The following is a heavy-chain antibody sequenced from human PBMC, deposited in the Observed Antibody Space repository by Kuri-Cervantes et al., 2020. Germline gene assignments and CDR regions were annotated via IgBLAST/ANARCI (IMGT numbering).Heavy chain of an antibody. Sequence: GESLKISCKGSGYRFTTYWIGWVRQMPGKGLEWVGIIYPGDSDTRYSPSFQGQVTISADESVSTAYLQWSSLKASDTAIYCCARREGSAWYRGLEFWGQGTRVTVSS. J-gene: IGHJ4*02. CDR3: ARREGSAWYRGLEF. V-gene: IGHV5-51*01. CDR2: IYPGDSDT. CDR1: GYRFTTYW. D-gene: IGHD6-19*01.